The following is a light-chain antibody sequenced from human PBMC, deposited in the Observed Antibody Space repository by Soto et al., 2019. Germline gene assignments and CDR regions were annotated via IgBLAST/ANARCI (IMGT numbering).Light chain of an antibody. V-gene: IGKV3-11*01. J-gene: IGKJ4*01. CDR3: QQRGNWPS. Sequence: EIALTQSPATLSLSPGERATLSCRASQSVSRYLAWYQQKPGQAPRLLIYDASNRATGIPARFSGSGSGTDFTLTISSLEPEDFAVYYCQQRGNWPSFGGGTKVEI. CDR2: DAS. CDR1: QSVSRY.